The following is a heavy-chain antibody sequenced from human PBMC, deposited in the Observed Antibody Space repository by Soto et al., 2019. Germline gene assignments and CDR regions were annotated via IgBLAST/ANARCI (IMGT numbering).Heavy chain of an antibody. CDR3: AKAPDLTGFDSIWFVP. CDR1: VYINSGDY. J-gene: IGHJ5*02. CDR2: INPNSGAT. D-gene: IGHD3-9*01. Sequence: VSLNCYWKAAVYINSGDYGRWGRKKPEQGLEYMGWINPNSGATNYAQKFQCRVTLTRETSISTAYMELSRLISDETAVYYCAKAPDLTGFDSIWFVPWGKGPLVPVS. V-gene: IGHV1-2*02.